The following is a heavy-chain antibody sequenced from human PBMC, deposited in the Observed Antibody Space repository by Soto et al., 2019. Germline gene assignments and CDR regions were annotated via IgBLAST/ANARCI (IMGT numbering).Heavy chain of an antibody. CDR2: IYYSGST. Sequence: QLQLQESGPGLVKPSETLSLTCTVSSGSIISSNYYWAWIRQPPEKGLEWIATIYYSGSTYYSPSLKSRVTLSVDRSKNQSSLTLASVTASYTTLYYCVTLNKPGWFHPWGQGTLVTVSS. V-gene: IGHV4-39*07. CDR3: VTLNKPGWFHP. CDR1: SGSIISSNYY. J-gene: IGHJ5*02.